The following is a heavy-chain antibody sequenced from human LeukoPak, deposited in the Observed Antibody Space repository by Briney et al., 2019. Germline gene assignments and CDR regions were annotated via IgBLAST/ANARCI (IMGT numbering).Heavy chain of an antibody. V-gene: IGHV3-30*18. Sequence: GGSLRLSCAASGFTFSSYGMHWVRQAPGKGLEWVAVISFDGSNKYYADSVKGRFTISRDNSKNTLYLQMNSLRGEDTAVYSCAKDEGYVDYWGQGTLVTVSS. CDR2: ISFDGSNK. CDR1: GFTFSSYG. D-gene: IGHD3-16*01. CDR3: AKDEGYVDY. J-gene: IGHJ4*02.